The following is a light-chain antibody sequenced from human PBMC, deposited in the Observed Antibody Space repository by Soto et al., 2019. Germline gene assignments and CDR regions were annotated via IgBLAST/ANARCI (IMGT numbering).Light chain of an antibody. J-gene: IGKJ2*01. V-gene: IGKV3-20*01. CDR3: QQYGSSPPYT. Sequence: EIVLTQSPGTLSLSPGERATLSCRASHSVSSSYLAWYQQKPGQAPRLLIYGASSRATGTPDRFSGSGSGTDFTLTISRLEPEDFTVYYCQQYGSSPPYTFGQGTNLEIK. CDR1: HSVSSSY. CDR2: GAS.